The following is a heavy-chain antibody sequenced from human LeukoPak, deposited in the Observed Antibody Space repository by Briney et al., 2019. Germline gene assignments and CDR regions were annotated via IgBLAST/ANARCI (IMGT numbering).Heavy chain of an antibody. D-gene: IGHD7-27*01. CDR1: GFTFSNYA. J-gene: IGHJ4*02. CDR3: ARENWDFDF. V-gene: IGHV3-30*02. CDR2: IRFNGN. Sequence: PGGSLRLSCAASGFTFSNYAIHWVRQAPGKGLEWVASIRFNGNFYADYVKGRFTISRDNAKSTVSLQMDTLRTEGTALYYCARENWDFDFWGQGTLVTVSS.